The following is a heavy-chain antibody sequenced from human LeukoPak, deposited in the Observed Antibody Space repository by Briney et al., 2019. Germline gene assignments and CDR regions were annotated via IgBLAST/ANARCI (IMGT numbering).Heavy chain of an antibody. V-gene: IGHV1-69*13. D-gene: IGHD2-2*01. CDR2: IIPIFGTA. CDR1: GGTFSSYA. CDR3: ARGDCSSTICYSPMDV. J-gene: IGHJ6*03. Sequence: SVKVSCKASGGTFSSYAISWVRQAPGQGLEWMGGIIPIFGTANYAQKLQGRVTITADESTSTAYMELSSLRSEDRAVYYCARGDCSSTICYSPMDVWGKGTTVTVSS.